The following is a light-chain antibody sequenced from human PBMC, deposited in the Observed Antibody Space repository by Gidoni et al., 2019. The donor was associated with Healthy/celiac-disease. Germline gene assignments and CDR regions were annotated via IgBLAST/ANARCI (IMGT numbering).Light chain of an antibody. CDR2: AAS. CDR1: QSISSY. CDR3: QQSNSTPRT. Sequence: DIQLTQSPSSLSASVGDRVTITCRASQSISSYLNWYQQKPGKAPKLLIYAASSLQSGVPTRFSGRGSGTDFTLTISRLQPEDFATYYCQQSNSTPRTFXXXTKVEIK. V-gene: IGKV1-39*01. J-gene: IGKJ1*01.